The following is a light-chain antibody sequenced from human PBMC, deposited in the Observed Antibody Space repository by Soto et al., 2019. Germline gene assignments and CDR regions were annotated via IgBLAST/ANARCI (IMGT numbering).Light chain of an antibody. CDR2: RNN. CDR1: SSNIGSNY. V-gene: IGLV1-47*01. Sequence: QSVLTQPPSVSGTPGQRVTISGSGSSSNIGSNYVYWYQQLPGTAPKLLIYRNNQRPSGVPDRFSGSKSGTSASLAISGRRSEDEADDYCAAWDDSLRVFGGGTKVTVL. CDR3: AAWDDSLRV. J-gene: IGLJ3*02.